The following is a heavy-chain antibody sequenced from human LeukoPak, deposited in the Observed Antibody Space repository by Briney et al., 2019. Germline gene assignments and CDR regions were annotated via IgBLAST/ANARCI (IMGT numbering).Heavy chain of an antibody. D-gene: IGHD3-10*01. CDR3: AKARWVPIADEVL. J-gene: IGHJ4*02. CDR1: GFTFSSYA. Sequence: GGSLRLSCAASGFTFSSYAMSWVREAPARGLEWVSSLRGNGDTFYADSVKGRFTLSRDESRNTVYLQLNNMRVEDTAVYYCAKARWVPIADEVLWGRGTVVPVPS. V-gene: IGHV3-23*01. CDR2: LRGNGDT.